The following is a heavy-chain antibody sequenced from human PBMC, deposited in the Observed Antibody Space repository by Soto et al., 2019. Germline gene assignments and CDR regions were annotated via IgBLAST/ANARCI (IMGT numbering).Heavy chain of an antibody. Sequence: HPGGSLRLSCAASGFTFSSYGMHWVRQAPGKGLEWVAVISYDGSNKYYADSVKGRFTISRDNSKNTLYLQMNSLRAEDTAVYYCAKRGQQLSFYYYYYDMDVWGQGTTVTVSS. J-gene: IGHJ6*02. CDR2: ISYDGSNK. D-gene: IGHD6-13*01. CDR1: GFTFSSYG. CDR3: AKRGQQLSFYYYYYDMDV. V-gene: IGHV3-30*18.